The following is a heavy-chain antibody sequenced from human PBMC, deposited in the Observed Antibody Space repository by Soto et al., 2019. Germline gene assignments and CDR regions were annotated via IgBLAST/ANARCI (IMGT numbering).Heavy chain of an antibody. CDR1: GGTFSSYA. CDR2: IIPIFGTA. Sequence: SVKVSCKASGGTFSSYAISWVRQAPGQGLEWMGGIIPIFGTANYAQKFQGRVTITADESTSTAYMGLSSLRSEDTAVYYCARVLLRDFWSGYYTGYYYYGMDVWGQGTTVTVSS. J-gene: IGHJ6*02. V-gene: IGHV1-69*13. D-gene: IGHD3-3*01. CDR3: ARVLLRDFWSGYYTGYYYYGMDV.